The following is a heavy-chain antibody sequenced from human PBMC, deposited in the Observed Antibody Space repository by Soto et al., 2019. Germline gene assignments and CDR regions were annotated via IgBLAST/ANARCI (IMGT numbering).Heavy chain of an antibody. CDR2: ISYDGNNK. J-gene: IGHJ6*01. V-gene: IGHV3-30-3*01. Sequence: QVQLVESGGGVVQPGRSLRLSCAASGFTFSSYAMCWVRQAPGKGLEWVAVISYDGNNKYYADSVKGRFTISRDNSKNTLYLQMNSLRAEDTAVYYCARAGCDGGSCYTLVGLRYGMDVW. D-gene: IGHD2-15*01. CDR3: ARAGCDGGSCYTLVGLRYGMDV. CDR1: GFTFSSYA.